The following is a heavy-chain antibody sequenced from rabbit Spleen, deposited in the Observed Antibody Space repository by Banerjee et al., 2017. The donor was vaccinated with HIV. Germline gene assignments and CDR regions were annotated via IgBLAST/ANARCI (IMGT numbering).Heavy chain of an antibody. D-gene: IGHD2-1*01. CDR3: ARGVEYGDSYGMDL. CDR2: IYTGVSGST. CDR1: GFTLSSYW. V-gene: IGHV1S40*01. J-gene: IGHJ6*01. Sequence: QSLEESGGDLVKPGGSLTLTCTASGFTLSSYWMCWVRQAPGKGLELIACIYTGVSGSTYYASWAKGRFTISKTSSTTVTLQMTSLTAADTATYFCARGVEYGDSYGMDLWGQGTLVTVS.